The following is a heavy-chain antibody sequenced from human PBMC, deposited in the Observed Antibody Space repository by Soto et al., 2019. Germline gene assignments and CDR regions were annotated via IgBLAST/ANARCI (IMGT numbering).Heavy chain of an antibody. V-gene: IGHV3-23*01. CDR3: AKATATGGGAFDI. CDR2: ISGSGGST. CDR1: GFTFSSYA. Sequence: GGSLRLSCAASGFTFSSYAMSWVRQAPGKGLEWVSAISGSGGSTYYADSVKGRFTISRDNSKNTLYLQMNSLRAGDTAQYYCAKATATGGGAFDICGQGTMVTVSS. J-gene: IGHJ3*02. D-gene: IGHD1-1*01.